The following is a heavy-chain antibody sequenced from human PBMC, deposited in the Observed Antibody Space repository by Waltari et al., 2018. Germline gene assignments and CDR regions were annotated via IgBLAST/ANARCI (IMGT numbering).Heavy chain of an antibody. CDR1: GYSISSGYY. V-gene: IGHV4-38-2*02. CDR2: INHSGST. J-gene: IGHJ4*02. D-gene: IGHD3-22*01. CDR3: ARCSSGWFDY. Sequence: QVQLQESGPGLVKPSETLSLTCTVSGYSISSGYYWGWIRQPPGKGLEWIGSINHSGSTYYNPSLKSRVTISVDTSKNQFSLKLSSVTAADTAVYYCARCSSGWFDYWGQGTLVTVSS.